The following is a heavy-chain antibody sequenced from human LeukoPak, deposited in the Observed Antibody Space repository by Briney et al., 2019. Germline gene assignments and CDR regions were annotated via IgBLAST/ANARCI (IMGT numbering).Heavy chain of an antibody. CDR3: ARFHRYLGVSLDY. D-gene: IGHD3-16*01. CDR1: GFSLSTSGMC. Sequence: SGPTLVNPTQTLTLTCTFSGFSLSTSGMCVSWIRQPPGNALEWLARIDWADDKFYSTSLKTRLTISKDTSKNQVVLTMTNMDPVDTATYYCARFHRYLGVSLDYWAQGPLVTVSS. CDR2: IDWADDK. V-gene: IGHV2-70*17. J-gene: IGHJ4*02.